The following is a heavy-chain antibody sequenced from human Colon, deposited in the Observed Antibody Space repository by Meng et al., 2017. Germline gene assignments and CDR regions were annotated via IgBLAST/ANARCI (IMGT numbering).Heavy chain of an antibody. V-gene: IGHV4-34*02. Sequence: QVQIQQGGAGLLKPSETLSLTCAVSGGSFSGFDWSWIRQPPGKGLEWIGEIDHFGISNYNSSLKGRLTMSVDTSKKQISLTLTSVTAADTAVYYCATGLRHGDWFDPWGPGTLVTVSS. CDR2: IDHFGIS. D-gene: IGHD4-17*01. CDR3: ATGLRHGDWFDP. J-gene: IGHJ5*02. CDR1: GGSFSGFD.